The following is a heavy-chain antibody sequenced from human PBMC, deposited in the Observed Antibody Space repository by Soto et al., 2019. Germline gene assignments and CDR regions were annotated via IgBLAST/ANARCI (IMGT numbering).Heavy chain of an antibody. V-gene: IGHV4-30-2*01. CDR2: IYHSGST. J-gene: IGHJ6*02. CDR1: GGSISSGGYS. CDR3: ARADYDFWSGYYEYGMDV. Sequence: PSETLSLTCAVSGGSISSGGYSWSWNRQPPGKGLEWIGYIYHSGSTYYNPSLKSRVTISVDRSKNQFSLKLSSVTAADTAVYYCARADYDFWSGYYEYGMDVWGQGTTVTVSS. D-gene: IGHD3-3*01.